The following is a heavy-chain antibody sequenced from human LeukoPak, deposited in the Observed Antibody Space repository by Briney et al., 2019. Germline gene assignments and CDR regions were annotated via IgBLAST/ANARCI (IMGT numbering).Heavy chain of an antibody. J-gene: IGHJ5*02. V-gene: IGHV1-69*04. Sequence: GASVKVSCKASGYTFTSYTISWVRQARGQGLEWMGRIIPILGIANYAQKFQGRVTITADTSTSTAYMELSSLRSEDTAVYYWAREVFRIAVAGANWFDPWGQGTLVTVSS. CDR2: IIPILGIA. CDR3: AREVFRIAVAGANWFDP. D-gene: IGHD6-19*01. CDR1: GYTFTSYT.